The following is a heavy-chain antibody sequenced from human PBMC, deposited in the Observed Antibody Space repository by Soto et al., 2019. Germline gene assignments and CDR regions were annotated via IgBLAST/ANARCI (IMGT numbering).Heavy chain of an antibody. J-gene: IGHJ4*02. V-gene: IGHV4-4*02. D-gene: IGHD1-7*01. CDR2: IYRTGST. Sequence: PSETLSLTYAGSGGSFTSNNWWPWVRQPPGQGLEWIGEIYRTGSTNYNPSLKSRVTISLDKSENQFSLKVTSLTAADTAVYYCASRDPGTSVDYWGQGTLVTVSS. CDR1: GGSFTSNNW. CDR3: ASRDPGTSVDY.